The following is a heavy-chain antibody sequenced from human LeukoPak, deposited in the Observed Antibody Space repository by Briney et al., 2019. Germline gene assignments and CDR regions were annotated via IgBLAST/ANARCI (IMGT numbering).Heavy chain of an antibody. Sequence: GGSLRLSCAASGSYWMHWVRQAPGKGLVWVSHINSDGSWTSYVDSVKGRFTISKDNAKNTVYLQMNNLRAEDTAVYYCVSFYETYWGRGTLVTVSS. J-gene: IGHJ4*02. V-gene: IGHV3-74*01. CDR3: VSFYETY. CDR1: GSYW. D-gene: IGHD2/OR15-2a*01. CDR2: INSDGSWT.